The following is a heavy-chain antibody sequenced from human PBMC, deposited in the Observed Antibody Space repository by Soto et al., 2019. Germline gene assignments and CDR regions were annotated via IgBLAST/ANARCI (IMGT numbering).Heavy chain of an antibody. CDR1: GVTFTSYA. CDR3: AKGYFGFDY. J-gene: IGHJ4*02. CDR2: ISKSGDST. V-gene: IGHV3-23*01. Sequence: EVQLLESGGGVVQPGGSLILSCAASGVTFTSYAMTWVRQVPGEGLQWVSSISKSGDSTYYPDSVKGRFTTSRDNSKNTLYLQMNRLRAKDTAICYCAKGYFGFDYWGQGATVTVS. D-gene: IGHD3-9*01.